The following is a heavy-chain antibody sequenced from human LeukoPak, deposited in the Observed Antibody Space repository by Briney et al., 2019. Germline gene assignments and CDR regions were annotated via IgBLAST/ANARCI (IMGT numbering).Heavy chain of an antibody. CDR1: GVSVSNSNFY. CDR2: MHYSGST. D-gene: IGHD2-2*01. V-gene: IGHV4-39*01. Sequence: SETLSLTCTVSGVSVSNSNFYWGWIRRPPGKGPEFIGSMHYSGSTYYNPSLKSRVAVIVDTSKNQFSLNLRFVTDADTAVYYCARGVYCSSASCYWDWGQGTLVTVSS. J-gene: IGHJ4*02. CDR3: ARGVYCSSASCYWD.